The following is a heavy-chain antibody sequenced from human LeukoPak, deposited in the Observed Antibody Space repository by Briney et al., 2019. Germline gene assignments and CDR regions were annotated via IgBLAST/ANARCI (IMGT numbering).Heavy chain of an antibody. CDR2: ISYDGSNK. CDR1: GFTFSSYA. J-gene: IGHJ4*02. V-gene: IGHV3-30*14. Sequence: GRSLRLSCAASGFTFSSYAMHWVRQAPGKGLEWVAVISYDGSNKYYADSVKGRFTISRDNSKNTLYLQMNSLRAEDTAVYYCARRAGAYTHPYDYWGQGTLVTVSS. D-gene: IGHD3-16*01. CDR3: ARRAGAYTHPYDY.